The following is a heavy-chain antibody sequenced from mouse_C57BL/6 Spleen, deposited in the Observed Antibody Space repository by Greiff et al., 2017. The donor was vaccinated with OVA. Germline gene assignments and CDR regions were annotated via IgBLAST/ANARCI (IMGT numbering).Heavy chain of an antibody. CDR1: GYTFTSYW. V-gene: IGHV1-69*01. Sequence: QVQLQQPGAELVMPGASVKLSCKASGYTFTSYWMHWVKQRPGQGLEWIGEIDPSDSYTNYNQKFKGKSTLTVDKSSSTAYMQLSSLTSEDSAVYYCARKEGVEGYFDVWGTGTTVTVSS. CDR3: ARKEGVEGYFDV. D-gene: IGHD1-3*01. J-gene: IGHJ1*03. CDR2: IDPSDSYT.